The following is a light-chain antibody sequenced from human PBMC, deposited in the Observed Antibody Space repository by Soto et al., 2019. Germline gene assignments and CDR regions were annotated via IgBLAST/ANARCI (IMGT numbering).Light chain of an antibody. V-gene: IGLV1-47*02. J-gene: IGLJ2*01. CDR2: NNN. Sequence: QAVVTQAPSVSETPGQRVTISCSGSSSNIESNWVYWYQQLPGTAPKLLIYNNNQRPSGVPDRFSGSKSGTSASLAITGLRSYDEADYYCATWDDDLYTPIIGGGTKLTVL. CDR1: SSNIESNW. CDR3: ATWDDDLYTPI.